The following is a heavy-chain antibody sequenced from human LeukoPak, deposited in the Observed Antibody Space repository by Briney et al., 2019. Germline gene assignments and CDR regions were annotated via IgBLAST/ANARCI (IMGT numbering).Heavy chain of an antibody. CDR3: ARDRSGYFRN. CDR1: GFTVSSNY. CDR2: IYSGGST. V-gene: IGHV3-66*01. Sequence: TGGSLRLSCAASGFTVSSNYMSWVRQAPGKGLEWVSVIYSGGSTYYADSVKGRFTISRDNSKNTLYLQMNSLRAEDTAVYYCARDRSGYFRNWGQGTLVTVSS. J-gene: IGHJ1*01. D-gene: IGHD3-3*01.